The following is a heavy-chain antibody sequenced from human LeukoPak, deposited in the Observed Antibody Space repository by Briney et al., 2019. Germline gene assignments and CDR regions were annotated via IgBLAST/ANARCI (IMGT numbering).Heavy chain of an antibody. Sequence: RGSLRLSCAASGFSFSSYAMSWVRQAPGKGLEWVSAIRISGGSTYYADSVKGRFTISRDNSKNTLYVQMNSLRVEDTAVYYCAREDSNNYGSGSYYHDDCWGQGTLVTVSS. J-gene: IGHJ4*02. CDR2: IRISGGST. CDR3: AREDSNNYGSGSYYHDDC. D-gene: IGHD3-10*01. V-gene: IGHV3-23*01. CDR1: GFSFSSYA.